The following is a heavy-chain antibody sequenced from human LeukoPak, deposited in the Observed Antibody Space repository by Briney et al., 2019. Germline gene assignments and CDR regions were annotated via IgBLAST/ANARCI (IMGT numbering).Heavy chain of an antibody. CDR3: ATYILTGEDFFDY. Sequence: ASVKVSCKVSGYTLTELSMHWVRQAPGKGLEWMGGFDPEDGETIYAQKFQGRVTMTEDTSTDTAYMELSSLRSEGTAVYCCATYILTGEDFFDYWGQGTLVTVSS. D-gene: IGHD7-27*01. V-gene: IGHV1-24*01. CDR2: FDPEDGET. CDR1: GYTLTELS. J-gene: IGHJ4*02.